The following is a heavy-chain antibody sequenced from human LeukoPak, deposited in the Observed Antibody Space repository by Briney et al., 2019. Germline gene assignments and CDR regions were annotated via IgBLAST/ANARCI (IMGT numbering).Heavy chain of an antibody. J-gene: IGHJ4*01. CDR3: STRYYPTADNSFLGAF. CDR1: GASVSSDTYC. Sequence: SETLSLTCTVSGASVSSDTYCWGWIRQPPGKGLESLATVYSTGSTYYNPSLQSRLSISVDTSRNQISLRLSSVTAADTALYFCSTRYYPTADNSFLGAFWGHGTLVTVSS. D-gene: IGHD3-9*01. CDR2: VYSTGST. V-gene: IGHV4-39*01.